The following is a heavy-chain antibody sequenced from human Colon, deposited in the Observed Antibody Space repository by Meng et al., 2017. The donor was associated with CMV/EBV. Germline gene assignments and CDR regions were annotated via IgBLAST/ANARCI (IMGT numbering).Heavy chain of an antibody. CDR3: ARGVIAVGQRHYFDV. CDR1: GFSFSSYD. V-gene: IGHV3-23*01. CDR2: ISGGATST. Sequence: GESLKISCAASGFSFSSYDMSWVRQAPGKGLEWVSGISGGATSTYYADSVKGRFTISRDTPKNTLFLQLNSLRAEDTAVYYCARGVIAVGQRHYFDVWGQGTLVTVSS. J-gene: IGHJ4*02. D-gene: IGHD6-19*01.